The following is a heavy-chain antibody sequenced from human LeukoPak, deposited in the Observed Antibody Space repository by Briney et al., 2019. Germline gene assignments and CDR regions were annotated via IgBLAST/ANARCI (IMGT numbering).Heavy chain of an antibody. D-gene: IGHD3-22*01. CDR2: INPSGGST. Sequence: ASVKVSCKASGYTFTSYYMHWVRQAPGQGLEWMGIINPSGGSTSYAQKFQGRVTMTRDTSTSTVYMELSSLRSEDTAVYYCARDSNYYDSSGYYYYGMDVWGQGTTVTVSS. J-gene: IGHJ6*02. CDR1: GYTFTSYY. CDR3: ARDSNYYDSSGYYYYGMDV. V-gene: IGHV1-46*01.